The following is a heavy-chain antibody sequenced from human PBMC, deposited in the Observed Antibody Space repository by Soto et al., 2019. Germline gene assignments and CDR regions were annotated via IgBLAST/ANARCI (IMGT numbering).Heavy chain of an antibody. CDR2: IYYRGGT. V-gene: IGHV4-31*03. CDR1: GGSIRSGGYF. Sequence: SETLSLTCTVSGGSIRSGGYFWSWFRHQPGNGLEWIGHIYYRGGTSYNPSLESRVAMSVDTSKNEFTLKVNSVTAADTAIYYCARFAKEENPKIESWYAFDLWGRGTMMTFYS. CDR3: ARFAKEENPKIESWYAFDL. J-gene: IGHJ4*02. D-gene: IGHD6-13*01.